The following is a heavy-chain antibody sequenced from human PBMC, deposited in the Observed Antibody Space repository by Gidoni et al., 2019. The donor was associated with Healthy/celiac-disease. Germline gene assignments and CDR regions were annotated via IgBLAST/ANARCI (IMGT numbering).Heavy chain of an antibody. CDR1: GYTFTSYY. D-gene: IGHD6-13*01. CDR2: INPSGGST. J-gene: IGHJ4*02. CDR3: ARVSTDNIAAAGYFDY. V-gene: IGHV1-46*01. Sequence: QVQLVQSGAEVKKPGASVKVSCKASGYTFTSYYMHWVRQAPGQGLEWMGIINPSGGSTSYAQKFQGRVTMTRDTSTSTVYMELSSLRSEDTAVYYCARVSTDNIAAAGYFDYWGQGTLVTVSS.